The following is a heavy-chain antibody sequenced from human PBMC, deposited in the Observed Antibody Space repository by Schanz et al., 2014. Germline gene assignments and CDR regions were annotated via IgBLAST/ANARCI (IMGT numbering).Heavy chain of an antibody. V-gene: IGHV3-64D*06. CDR3: VKDAYCAGDCFPAEYFQH. D-gene: IGHD2-21*02. CDR1: GFTLSSYA. J-gene: IGHJ1*01. CDR2: ITRSGGGT. Sequence: EGQLAESGGGLVQPGRSLRLSCAAYGFTLSSYAMHWVRQASGKGLEYVSAITRSGGGTYYSDSVKGRFTISRDNSKNTLYLQMSSLRHEDSAVYYCVKDAYCAGDCFPAEYFQHWGQGTLVTVSS.